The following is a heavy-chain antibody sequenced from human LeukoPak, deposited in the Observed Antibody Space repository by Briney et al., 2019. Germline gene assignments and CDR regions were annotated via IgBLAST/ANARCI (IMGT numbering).Heavy chain of an antibody. V-gene: IGHV4-4*07. CDR2: IYSSGST. D-gene: IGHD4-23*01. Sequence: SETLTLTCTVSGGSINSYYWSWIRQPAGKGLEWIGRIYSSGSTNYDPSLKSRVSMSVDTSKNQFSLKLTSVTAADTVVYYCARGGKATVVTMWGQGILVTVSS. CDR3: ARGGKATVVTM. J-gene: IGHJ4*02. CDR1: GGSINSYY.